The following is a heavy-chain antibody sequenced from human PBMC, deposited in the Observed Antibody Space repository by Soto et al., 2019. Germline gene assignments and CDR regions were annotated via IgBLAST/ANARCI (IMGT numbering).Heavy chain of an antibody. D-gene: IGHD5-12*01. CDR2: IIPIFGTA. Sequence: SVKVSCKASGGTFSSYAISWVRQAPGQGLEWMGGIIPIFGTANYAQKFQGRVTITADESTSTAYMELSSLRSEDTAVYYCANRVREGYNWGYYFDYGGQGTLVTVPS. J-gene: IGHJ4*02. V-gene: IGHV1-69*13. CDR1: GGTFSSYA. CDR3: ANRVREGYNWGYYFDY.